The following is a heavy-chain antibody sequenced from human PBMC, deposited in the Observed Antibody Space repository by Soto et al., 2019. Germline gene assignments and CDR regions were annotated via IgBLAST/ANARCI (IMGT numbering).Heavy chain of an antibody. J-gene: IGHJ5*02. CDR1: GFTFSSYS. D-gene: IGHD2-2*01. CDR2: ISSSSSTI. V-gene: IGHV3-48*02. Sequence: EVQLVESGGGLVQPGGSLRLSCAASGFTFSSYSMNWVRQAPGKGLEWVSYISSSSSTIYYADSVKGRFTISRDNAKNSLYLQMNSLRDEDTAVYYCAREGVEIVPAAREYNWFDPWGQGTLVTVSS. CDR3: AREGVEIVPAAREYNWFDP.